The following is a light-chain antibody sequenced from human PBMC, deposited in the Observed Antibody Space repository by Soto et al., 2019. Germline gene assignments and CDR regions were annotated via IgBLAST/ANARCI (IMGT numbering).Light chain of an antibody. CDR3: SSYTSSSTYV. CDR1: SSDVGGYNY. Sequence: QSVLTQPASGSGSPGQSITISCTGTSSDVGGYNYVSWYQQHPGKAPKLMIYDVSNRPSGVSNRFSGPKSGNTASLTISGLQAEDEADYYCSSYTSSSTYVFGTGTKVTVL. V-gene: IGLV2-14*01. J-gene: IGLJ1*01. CDR2: DVS.